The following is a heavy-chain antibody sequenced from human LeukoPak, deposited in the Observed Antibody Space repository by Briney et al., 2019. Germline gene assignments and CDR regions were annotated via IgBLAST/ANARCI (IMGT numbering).Heavy chain of an antibody. D-gene: IGHD3-22*01. CDR1: GGTFSSYA. CDR3: ARGGAYYYDSSGYLD. Sequence: SVTVSCKASGGTFSSYAISWVRQAPGQGLEWMGRIIPILGIANYAQKFQGRVTITADKSTSTAYMELSSLRSEDTAVYYCARGGAYYYDSSGYLDWGQGTLVTVSS. V-gene: IGHV1-69*04. J-gene: IGHJ4*02. CDR2: IIPILGIA.